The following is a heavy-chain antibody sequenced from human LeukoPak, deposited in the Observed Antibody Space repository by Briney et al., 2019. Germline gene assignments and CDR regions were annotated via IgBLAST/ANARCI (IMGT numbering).Heavy chain of an antibody. CDR1: GGSFSGYY. Sequence: SETLSLTCAVYGGSFSGYYWSWIRQPPGKGLEWIGEINHSGSTNYNPSLKSRVTISVDTSKNQFSLKLSSVTAADTAVYYCATGWYYYDSSGYLTDAFDIWGQGTMVTVSS. CDR2: INHSGST. V-gene: IGHV4-34*01. CDR3: ATGWYYYDSSGYLTDAFDI. D-gene: IGHD3-22*01. J-gene: IGHJ3*02.